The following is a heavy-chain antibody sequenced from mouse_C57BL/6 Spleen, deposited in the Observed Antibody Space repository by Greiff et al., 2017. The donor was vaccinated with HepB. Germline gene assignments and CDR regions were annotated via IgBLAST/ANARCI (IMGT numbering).Heavy chain of an antibody. CDR2: IYPGDGDT. CDR3: ARPLTTVVATGDFDY. CDR1: GYAFSSSW. J-gene: IGHJ2*01. D-gene: IGHD1-1*01. V-gene: IGHV1-82*01. Sequence: VKLVESGPELVKPGASVKISCKASGYAFSSSWMNWVKQRPGKGLEWIGRIYPGDGDTNYNGKFKGKATLTADKSSSTAYMQLSSLTSEDSAVYFCARPLTTVVATGDFDYWGQGTTLTVSS.